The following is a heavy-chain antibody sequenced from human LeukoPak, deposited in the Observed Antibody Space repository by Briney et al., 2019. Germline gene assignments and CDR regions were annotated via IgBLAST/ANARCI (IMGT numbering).Heavy chain of an antibody. V-gene: IGHV4-59*01. CDR3: ARSVPQPIAARPSYAFDI. CDR2: IYYSGST. J-gene: IGHJ3*02. D-gene: IGHD6-6*01. CDR1: GGSFSGYY. Sequence: SETLSLTCAVYGGSFSGYYWSWIRQPLGKGLEWIGYIYYSGSTNYNPSLKSRVTISVDTSKNQFSLKLSSVTAADTAVYYCARSVPQPIAARPSYAFDIWGQGTMVTVSS.